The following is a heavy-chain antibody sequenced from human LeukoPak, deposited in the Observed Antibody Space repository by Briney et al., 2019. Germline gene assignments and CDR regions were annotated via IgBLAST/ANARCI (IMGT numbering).Heavy chain of an antibody. Sequence: GGSLRLSCAASGFTFSSYWMHWVRQAPGKGLVWVSRNNSDGSSTRYADSVKGRFTIHRDNAKNTLYLQMNSLRAEDTAVYYCARVKGGMDVWGQGTTVTVSS. CDR2: NNSDGSST. V-gene: IGHV3-74*01. CDR3: ARVKGGMDV. J-gene: IGHJ6*02. CDR1: GFTFSSYW.